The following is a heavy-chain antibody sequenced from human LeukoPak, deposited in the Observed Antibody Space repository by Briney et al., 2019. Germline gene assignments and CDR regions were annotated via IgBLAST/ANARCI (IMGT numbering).Heavy chain of an antibody. D-gene: IGHD4-23*01. CDR2: IYYSGST. J-gene: IGHJ3*02. CDR1: GGSISSYY. CDR3: VSMARDYGGHAFDI. V-gene: IGHV4-59*05. Sequence: SETLSLTCTVSGGSISSYYWSWIRQPPGKGLEWIGSIYYSGSTYYNPSLKSRVTISVDTSKNQFSLKLSSVTAADTAVYYCVSMARDYGGHAFDIWGQGTMVTVSS.